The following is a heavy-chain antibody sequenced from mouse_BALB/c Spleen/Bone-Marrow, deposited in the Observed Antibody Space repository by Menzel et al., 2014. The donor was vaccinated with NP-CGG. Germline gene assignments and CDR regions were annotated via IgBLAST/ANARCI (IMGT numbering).Heavy chain of an antibody. CDR2: IYPGDGSS. Sequence: QVQLQHSGPELVKPGALVKISCKASGYTFTSYDINWVKQRPGQGLEWIGWIYPGDGSSKYNEKFKGKATLTADKSSSTAYMQLSSLTSENSAVYFCARAPSMDYWGQGTSVTVSS. V-gene: IGHV1S56*01. J-gene: IGHJ4*01. CDR1: GYTFTSYD. CDR3: ARAPSMDY.